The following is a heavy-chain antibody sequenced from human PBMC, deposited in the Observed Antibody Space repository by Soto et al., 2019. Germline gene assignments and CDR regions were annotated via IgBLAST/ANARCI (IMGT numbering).Heavy chain of an antibody. D-gene: IGHD5-12*01. J-gene: IGHJ6*02. CDR2: FIPIFGTA. CDR1: GGTFSSYA. Sequence: QVQLVQSGAEVKKPGSSVKVSCKASGGTFSSYAISWVRQAPGQGLEWMGGFIPIFGTANYAQKFQGRVTMTADESTSTAYMELSSLRSEDTAVYYCARNSGYDYGKRYYYYGMDVWGQGTTVTVSS. V-gene: IGHV1-69*01. CDR3: ARNSGYDYGKRYYYYGMDV.